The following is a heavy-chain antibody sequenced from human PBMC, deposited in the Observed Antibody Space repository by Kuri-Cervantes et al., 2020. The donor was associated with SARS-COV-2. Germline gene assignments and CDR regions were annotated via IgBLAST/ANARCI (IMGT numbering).Heavy chain of an antibody. Sequence: SVKVSCKASGGTFSSYAISWVRQAPGRGLEWMGRIIPILGTANYAQKFQGRVTITADKSTSTAYMELSSLRSEDTAVYYCAAWGFPIVGATGPGAFDIWGQGTMVTVSS. CDR3: AAWGFPIVGATGPGAFDI. J-gene: IGHJ3*02. CDR2: IIPILGTA. V-gene: IGHV1-69*04. D-gene: IGHD1-26*01. CDR1: GGTFSSYA.